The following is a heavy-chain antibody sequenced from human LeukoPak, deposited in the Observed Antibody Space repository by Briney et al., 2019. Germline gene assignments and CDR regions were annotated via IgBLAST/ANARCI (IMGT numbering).Heavy chain of an antibody. CDR1: GFTFSNYA. J-gene: IGHJ4*02. CDR3: AKDGIFGVVTPPRYFDY. Sequence: GGSLRLSCAASGFTFSNYAMSWVRQAPGKGLEWVSAISGSGGSTYYADSVKGRFTISRDNSKNTLYLQMNSLRAEDTAVYYCAKDGIFGVVTPPRYFDYWGQGTLVTVSS. CDR2: ISGSGGST. D-gene: IGHD3-3*01. V-gene: IGHV3-23*01.